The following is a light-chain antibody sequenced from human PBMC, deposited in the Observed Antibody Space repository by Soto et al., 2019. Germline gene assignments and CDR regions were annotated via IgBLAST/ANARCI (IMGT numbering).Light chain of an antibody. J-gene: IGLJ2*01. CDR1: SGHSSYA. Sequence: QPVLTQSPSASASLGASVKRTCTLSSGHSSYAIAWHQQQPEKGPRYLMKLSSDGSHSKGDGIPDRFSGSSSGAERYLTSSSLQAEDEADYYCQTWDTGARVVFGGGTKLTVL. V-gene: IGLV4-69*01. CDR2: LSSDGSH. CDR3: QTWDTGARVV.